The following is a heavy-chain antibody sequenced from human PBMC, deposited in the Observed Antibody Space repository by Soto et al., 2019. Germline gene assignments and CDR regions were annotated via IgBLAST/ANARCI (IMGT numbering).Heavy chain of an antibody. Sequence: SETLSLTCSVSGASIYNGGYFWSWIRQSPGKGLEWIGEIYHLGRTNYNPSLKSRVTLSIDKSNNQFSLTLTSVTAADTAVYFCARTGKFYYYDTTGLPFDPWGPGILVTVSS. D-gene: IGHD3-22*01. CDR2: IYHLGRT. V-gene: IGHV4-30-2*06. J-gene: IGHJ5*02. CDR3: ARTGKFYYYDTTGLPFDP. CDR1: GASIYNGGYF.